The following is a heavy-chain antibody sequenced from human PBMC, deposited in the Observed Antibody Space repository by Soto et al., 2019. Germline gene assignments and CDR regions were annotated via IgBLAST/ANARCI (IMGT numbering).Heavy chain of an antibody. V-gene: IGHV4-30-4*01. CDR2: IYYSGST. CDR3: AGYCSGGSCYTPWGC. J-gene: IGHJ4*02. Sequence: QVQLQESGPGLVKPSQTLSLTCTVSGGSISSGDYYWSWIRQPPGKGLEWIGYIYYSGSTYYNPSLKGRVTIAVDTSKNQFSLKLSSVTAAVTAVYYCAGYCSGGSCYTPWGCWGQGTLVTVSS. D-gene: IGHD2-15*01. CDR1: GGSISSGDYY.